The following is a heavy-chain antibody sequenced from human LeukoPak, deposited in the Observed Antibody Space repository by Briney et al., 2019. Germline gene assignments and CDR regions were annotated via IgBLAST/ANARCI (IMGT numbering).Heavy chain of an antibody. CDR2: VSAYADNT. CDR1: GGTFSSYA. Sequence: ASVKVSCKASGGTFSSYAISWVRQAPGQGLEWMGWVSAYADNTNYVQKVQGRVAMTTDTSTSTAYMELRSLRSDDTAVYYCARDCIGCHGFDYWGQGTQVTVSS. D-gene: IGHD2-15*01. J-gene: IGHJ4*02. CDR3: ARDCIGCHGFDY. V-gene: IGHV1-18*01.